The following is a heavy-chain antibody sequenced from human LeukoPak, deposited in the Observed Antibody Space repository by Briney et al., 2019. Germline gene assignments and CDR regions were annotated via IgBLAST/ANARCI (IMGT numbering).Heavy chain of an antibody. CDR1: GGSISSSGYC. J-gene: IGHJ6*03. Sequence: SETLSLTCTVSGGSISSSGYCWGWIRQPPGKGLEWIGSIDYSGSTNYNPSLKSRVTISVDMSKNQFSLKLSSVTAADTAVYYCARRVLLWFGESIHYMDVWGKGTTVTISS. CDR3: ARRVLLWFGESIHYMDV. CDR2: IDYSGST. D-gene: IGHD3-10*01. V-gene: IGHV4-39*01.